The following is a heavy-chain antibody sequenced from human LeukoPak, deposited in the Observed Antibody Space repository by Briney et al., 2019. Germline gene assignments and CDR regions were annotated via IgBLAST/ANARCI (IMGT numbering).Heavy chain of an antibody. V-gene: IGHV3-33*06. Sequence: GGSLRLSCAASGFTFSSYGMHWVRQAPGKGLGWVAVIWYDGSNKYYADSVKGRFTISRDNSKNTLYLQMNSLRAEDTAVYYCAKMLGGWYRYWGQGTLVTVSS. CDR3: AKMLGGWYRY. CDR1: GFTFSSYG. CDR2: IWYDGSNK. J-gene: IGHJ4*02. D-gene: IGHD6-19*01.